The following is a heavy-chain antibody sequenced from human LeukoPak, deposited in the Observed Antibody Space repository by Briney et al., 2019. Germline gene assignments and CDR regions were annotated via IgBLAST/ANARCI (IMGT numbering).Heavy chain of an antibody. CDR2: IYPGDSDT. D-gene: IGHD5-24*01. V-gene: IGHV5-51*01. CDR1: GYSSTSYW. Sequence: GESLKISCRGSGYSSTSYWSGWVRQMPGKGLEWMGIIYPGDSDTRYSPSFQGQVTISADKSISIAYLQWSSLKASDTAMYYCARCGDGYNSDYWGQGTLVTVSS. CDR3: ARCGDGYNSDY. J-gene: IGHJ4*02.